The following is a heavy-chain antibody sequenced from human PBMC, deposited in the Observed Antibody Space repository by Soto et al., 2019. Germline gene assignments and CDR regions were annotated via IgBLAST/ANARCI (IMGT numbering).Heavy chain of an antibody. CDR2: INADDDGT. J-gene: IGHJ4*02. CDR1: GYSYISYA. D-gene: IGHD1-1*01. V-gene: IGHV1-3*01. Sequence: ASVKVSCKASGYSYISYAIHWVRQAPGQGLEWMGWINADDDGTKYSQKFQGRITITRDTHASTIYLELSSLTSEDTAIYYCASTTGTYALEIWGKGTPVTVS. CDR3: ASTTGTYALEI.